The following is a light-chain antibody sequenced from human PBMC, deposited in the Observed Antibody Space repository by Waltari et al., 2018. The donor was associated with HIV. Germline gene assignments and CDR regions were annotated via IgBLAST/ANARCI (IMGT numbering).Light chain of an antibody. V-gene: IGLV2-14*01. CDR1: INDVGGYKY. Sequence: QSALTQPPSVSGSPGQPTTTSCTGTINDVGGYKYVSWYQHRPGKAPKLIIYQVSKRPSGVSDRFSGSKSGNTASLTISGLQAEDEADYYCSALTSSSTLDFGTGTKVTVI. CDR3: SALTSSSTLD. CDR2: QVS. J-gene: IGLJ1*01.